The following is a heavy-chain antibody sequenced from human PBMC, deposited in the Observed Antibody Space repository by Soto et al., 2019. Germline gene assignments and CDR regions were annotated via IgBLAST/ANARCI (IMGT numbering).Heavy chain of an antibody. J-gene: IGHJ4*02. D-gene: IGHD3-22*01. CDR1: GFTFSNAW. CDR3: VRATYFSDSSGYTRCLDY. Sequence: GGSLRLTCTASGFTFSNAWMSWVRQAPGKGLEWVGRIKSKTDGGTTDYAAAVEGRFTISRDESKNSAYLQMNSLKTEDTAVYYCVRATYFSDSSGYTRCLDYWGQGTLVTVSS. V-gene: IGHV3-15*01. CDR2: IKSKTDGGTT.